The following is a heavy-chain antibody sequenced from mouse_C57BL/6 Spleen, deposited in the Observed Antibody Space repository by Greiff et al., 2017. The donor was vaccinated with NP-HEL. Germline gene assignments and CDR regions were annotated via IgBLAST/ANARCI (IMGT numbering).Heavy chain of an antibody. V-gene: IGHV8-8*01. D-gene: IGHD2-3*01. CDR2: IWWDDDK. Sequence: QVQLKESGPGILQPSQTLSLTCSFSGFSLSTFGMGVGWIRQPSGKGLEWLAHIWWDDDKYYNPALKSRLTISKDTSKNQVFLKIANVDTADTATYYCARMVDGYYAQFAYWGQGTLVTVSA. CDR1: GFSLSTFGMG. J-gene: IGHJ3*01. CDR3: ARMVDGYYAQFAY.